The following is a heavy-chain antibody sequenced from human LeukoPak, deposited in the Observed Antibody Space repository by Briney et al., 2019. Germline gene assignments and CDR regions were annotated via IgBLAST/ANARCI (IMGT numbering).Heavy chain of an antibody. CDR3: ARRYGGNYYGSGRYYWYFDL. Sequence: PSETLSLTCAVYGGSFSGYYWSWIRQPPGKGLEWIGEINHSGSTNYDPSLKSRVPIAVDTSKTQFSLKLSSVTAADTAVYYCARRYGGNYYGSGRYYWYFDLWGRGTLVTVSS. D-gene: IGHD3-10*01. J-gene: IGHJ2*01. CDR2: INHSGST. CDR1: GGSFSGYY. V-gene: IGHV4-34*01.